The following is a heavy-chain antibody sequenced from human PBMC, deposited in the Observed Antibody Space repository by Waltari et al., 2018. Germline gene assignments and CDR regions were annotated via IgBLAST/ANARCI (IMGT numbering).Heavy chain of an antibody. V-gene: IGHV4-39*01. J-gene: IGHJ3*01. CDR2: VSYSGTT. CDR3: ATYIGASVGTAAFDV. D-gene: IGHD5-12*01. Sequence: QLQLQESGPRLVRPSETLSLICRVSGVSITSNRHYWAWIHQSPGQGLEWIGTVSYSGTTYISPSLKSRVSVSRDTSKNQVSLILGSVTAADMAVYYCATYIGASVGTAAFDVWGQGTMVTVSS. CDR1: GVSITSNRHY.